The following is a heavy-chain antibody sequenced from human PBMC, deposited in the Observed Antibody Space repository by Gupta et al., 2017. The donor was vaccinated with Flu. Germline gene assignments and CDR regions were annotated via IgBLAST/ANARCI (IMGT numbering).Heavy chain of an antibody. J-gene: IGHJ5*02. D-gene: IGHD4-17*01. CDR2: IRGDGSSP. CDR3: AKESTTLSAGGRTFDP. CDR1: GFTFSSYV. Sequence: EVQLLESGGGLVQPGGSLRLSCAASGFTFSSYVMSWVRQAPGKGPEWVSAIRGDGSSPYYADSVRGRFTISRDNSKSTLYLQMNSLRAEDTAVYYCAKESTTLSAGGRTFDPWGQGTLVTVSS. V-gene: IGHV3-23*01.